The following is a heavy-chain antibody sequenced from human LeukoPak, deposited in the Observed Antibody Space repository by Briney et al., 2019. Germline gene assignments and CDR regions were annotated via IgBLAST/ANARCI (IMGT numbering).Heavy chain of an antibody. CDR2: ISYDGSNK. CDR1: GFTFSSYG. V-gene: IGHV3-30*18. CDR3: AKIQLPKRYHYYGMDV. Sequence: GGSLRLSCAASGFTFSSYGMHWVRQAPGKGLEWVAVISYDGSNKYYADSVKGRFTISRDNSKNTLYLQMNSLRAEDTAVYYCAKIQLPKRYHYYGMDVWGQGTTVTVSS. J-gene: IGHJ6*02. D-gene: IGHD2-2*01.